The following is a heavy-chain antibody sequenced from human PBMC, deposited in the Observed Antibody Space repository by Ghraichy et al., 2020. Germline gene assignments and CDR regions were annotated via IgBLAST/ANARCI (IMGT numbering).Heavy chain of an antibody. V-gene: IGHV4-34*01. CDR3: ARGKRYSSSSSLDY. Sequence: SETLSLTCAVYGGSFSGYYWSWIRQPPGKGLEWIGEINHSGSTNYNPSLKSRVTISVDTSKNQFSLKLSSVTAADTAVYYCARGKRYSSSSSLDYWGQGTLVTVSS. CDR2: INHSGST. D-gene: IGHD6-6*01. J-gene: IGHJ4*02. CDR1: GGSFSGYY.